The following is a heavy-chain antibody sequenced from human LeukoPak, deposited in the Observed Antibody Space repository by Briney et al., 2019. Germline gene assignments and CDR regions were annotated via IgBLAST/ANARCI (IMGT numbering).Heavy chain of an antibody. V-gene: IGHV1-8*02. CDR1: GGTFSSYD. D-gene: IGHD3-22*01. CDR2: MNPNSGNT. CDR3: ARGLRDSSGREYFQH. J-gene: IGHJ1*01. Sequence: ASAKVSCKASGGTFSSYDINWVRQATGQGPEWMGWMNPNSGNTGYAQKFQGRVTMTRNTSISTAYMELSSLRSEDTAVYYCARGLRDSSGREYFQHWGQGTLVTVSS.